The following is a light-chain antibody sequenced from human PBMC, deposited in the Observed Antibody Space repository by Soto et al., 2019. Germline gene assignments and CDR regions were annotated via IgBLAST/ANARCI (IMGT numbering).Light chain of an antibody. J-gene: IGKJ1*01. CDR3: LQVLQTPPT. V-gene: IGKV2-28*01. CDR1: QSLLHSNGNHF. CDR2: LGS. Sequence: IVMTQSPLSLPVTPGEPASISCRSIQSLLHSNGNHFLNWFLQKPGQSPQLLIYLGSNRASGVPDRFSGSGSGTDFTLKISRVEAEDVGIYYCLQVLQTPPTFGQGTKVEIK.